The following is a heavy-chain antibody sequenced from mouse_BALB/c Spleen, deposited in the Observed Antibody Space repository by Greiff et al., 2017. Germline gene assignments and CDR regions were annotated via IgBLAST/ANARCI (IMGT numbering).Heavy chain of an antibody. V-gene: IGHV2-6-7*01. D-gene: IGHD1-1*01. CDR1: GFSLTGYG. CDR3: ARDHYGSSYLFAY. Sequence: VQVVESGPGLVAPSQSLSITCTVSGFSLTGYGVNWVRQPPGKGLEWLGMIWGDGSTDYNSALKSRLSISKDNSKSQVFLKMNSLQTDDTARYYCARDHYGSSYLFAYWGQGTLVTVSA. J-gene: IGHJ3*01. CDR2: IWGDGST.